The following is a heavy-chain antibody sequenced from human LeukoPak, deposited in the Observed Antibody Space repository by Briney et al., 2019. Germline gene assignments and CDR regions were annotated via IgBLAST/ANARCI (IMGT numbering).Heavy chain of an antibody. J-gene: IGHJ4*02. V-gene: IGHV3-74*01. D-gene: IGHD1-14*01. Sequence: PGGSLRLSCAPSRFTLSSYWMHWVRQAPGKGLVWVSRINTDGSSTNYADSVKGRFTISRDNAMNTLYLQMNNLRAEDTAVYYCASRTGVYWGQGTLVSVSS. CDR3: ASRTGVY. CDR2: INTDGSST. CDR1: RFTLSSYW.